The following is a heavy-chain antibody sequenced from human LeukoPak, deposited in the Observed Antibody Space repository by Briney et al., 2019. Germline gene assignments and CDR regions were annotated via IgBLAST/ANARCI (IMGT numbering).Heavy chain of an antibody. CDR3: ARHKGSSWLYYNWFDP. J-gene: IGHJ5*02. CDR1: GGSFSGYY. V-gene: IGHV4-34*01. D-gene: IGHD6-13*01. CDR2: INHSGST. Sequence: SETLSLTCAVYGGSFSGYYWSWIRQPPGKGLEWIGEINHSGSTNYNPSLKSRVTISVDTSKNQFSLKLTSVTAADTAVYYCARHKGSSWLYYNWFDPWGQGTLVTVSS.